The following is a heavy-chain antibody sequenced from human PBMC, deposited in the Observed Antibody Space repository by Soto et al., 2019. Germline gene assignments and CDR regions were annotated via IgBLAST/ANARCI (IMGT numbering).Heavy chain of an antibody. V-gene: IGHV3-23*01. J-gene: IGHJ4*02. CDR2: LNVNGYNR. Sequence: GGSLRLSCAASGFPLGTHSMHWVRQAPGKGLEWVSTLNVNGYNRDYADSVEGRFASSRDTSKNTLFLQMNRLRVEDTAVYYCVRSPSVTIFGAVLYYLEFSGQGTLVTVSS. CDR3: VRSPSVTIFGAVLYYLEF. D-gene: IGHD3-3*01. CDR1: GFPLGTHS.